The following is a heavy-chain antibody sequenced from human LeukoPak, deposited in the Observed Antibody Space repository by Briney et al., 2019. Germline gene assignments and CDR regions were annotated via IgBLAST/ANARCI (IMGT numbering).Heavy chain of an antibody. CDR2: INPNSGGT. V-gene: IGHV1-2*02. J-gene: IGHJ4*02. Sequence: ASVKVSCKASGYTFTGYYMHWVRQAPGQGIGWMGWINPNSGGTNSAQKFQGRVTMTRDTSISTAYMELSRLRSDDTAVYYCARVGSDSSGWRRFDYWGQGTLVTVSS. CDR1: GYTFTGYY. CDR3: ARVGSDSSGWRRFDY. D-gene: IGHD6-19*01.